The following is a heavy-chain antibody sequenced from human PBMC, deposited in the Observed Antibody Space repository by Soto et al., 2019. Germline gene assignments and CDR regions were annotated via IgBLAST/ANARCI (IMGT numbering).Heavy chain of an antibody. J-gene: IGHJ4*02. D-gene: IGHD3-10*01. Sequence: PSETLSLTCTVSGGSISSYYWSWIRQPPGKGLEWIGYIYYSGSTNYNPSLKSRVTISVDTSKNQFSLKLSSVTAADTALYYCARTYGRNFDYWGRGTLVTVSS. V-gene: IGHV4-59*01. CDR1: GGSISSYY. CDR2: IYYSGST. CDR3: ARTYGRNFDY.